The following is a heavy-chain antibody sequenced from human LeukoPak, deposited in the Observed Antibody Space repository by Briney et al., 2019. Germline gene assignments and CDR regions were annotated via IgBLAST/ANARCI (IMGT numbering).Heavy chain of an antibody. V-gene: IGHV3-20*04. D-gene: IGHD4-17*01. CDR2: INWNGGST. CDR1: GFTFDDYG. CDR3: ARGYGDYDFFFNY. J-gene: IGHJ4*02. Sequence: GGSLRLSCAASGFTFDDYGMSWVRQAPGKGLGWVFGINWNGGSTGYADSVKGRFTISRDNAKNSLYLQMNSLRAEDTAFYYCARGYGDYDFFFNYWGQGTLVTVSS.